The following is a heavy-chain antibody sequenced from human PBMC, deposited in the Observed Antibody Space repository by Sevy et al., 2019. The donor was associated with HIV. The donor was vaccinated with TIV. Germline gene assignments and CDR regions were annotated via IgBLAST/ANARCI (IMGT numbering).Heavy chain of an antibody. V-gene: IGHV1-8*01. CDR3: ARCPNSGRYRDYYYYYGMDV. CDR2: MSPNSGKT. J-gene: IGHJ6*02. D-gene: IGHD1-26*01. Sequence: ASVKVSCKASGYTFTNYDINWVRQATGQGLEWMGWMSPNSGKTGYAQKFQGRVTMTRNTSISTAYMELSSLGSEDTAVYYCARCPNSGRYRDYYYYYGMDVWGQGTAVTVSS. CDR1: GYTFTNYD.